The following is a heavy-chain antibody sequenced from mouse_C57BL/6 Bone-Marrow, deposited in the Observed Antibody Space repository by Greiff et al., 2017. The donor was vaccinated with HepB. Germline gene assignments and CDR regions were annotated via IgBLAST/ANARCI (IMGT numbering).Heavy chain of an antibody. CDR2: INPYNGGT. D-gene: IGHD2-1*01. J-gene: IGHJ2*01. CDR3: ARSVYSPYVYY. V-gene: IGHV1-19*01. CDR1: GYTFTDYY. Sequence: VQLQQSGPVLVKPGASVKMSCKASGYTFTDYYMNWVKQSHGKSLEWIGVINPYNGGTSYNQKFKGKATLTVDKSSSKAYMELNSLTSEDSAVYYCARSVYSPYVYYWGQGTTLTVSS.